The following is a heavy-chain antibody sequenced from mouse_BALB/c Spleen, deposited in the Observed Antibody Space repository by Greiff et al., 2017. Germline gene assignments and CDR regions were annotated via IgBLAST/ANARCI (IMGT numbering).Heavy chain of an antibody. CDR3: ARAPGSSFYAMDY. CDR2: IWSGGST. V-gene: IGHV2-2*02. CDR1: GFSLTSYG. Sequence: QVQLKQSGPGLVQPSQSLSITCTVSGFSLTSYGVHWVRQSPGKGLEWLGVIWSGGSTDYNASFISRLSISKDNSKSQVFFKMNSLQANDTAIYYCARAPGSSFYAMDYWGQGTSVTVSS. J-gene: IGHJ4*01. D-gene: IGHD1-1*01.